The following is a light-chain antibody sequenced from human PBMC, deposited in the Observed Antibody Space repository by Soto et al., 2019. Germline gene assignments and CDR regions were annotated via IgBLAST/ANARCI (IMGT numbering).Light chain of an antibody. CDR3: QQYNSYSRT. CDR2: KAS. CDR1: QSITSW. Sequence: DIQMTQSPSTLSASIGDRVTITCRASQSITSWLAWYQQKPGKAPKLLIYKASSLESGVQSRFSGSGSGTELNLTISSLQPDDFATDYCQQYNSYSRTSGQGTNVEIQ. V-gene: IGKV1-5*03. J-gene: IGKJ1*01.